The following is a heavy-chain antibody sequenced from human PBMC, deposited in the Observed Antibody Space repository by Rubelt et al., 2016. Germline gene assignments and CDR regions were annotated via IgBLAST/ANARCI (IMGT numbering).Heavy chain of an antibody. CDR2: FDPEDGET. D-gene: IGHD2-15*01. CDR1: GYTLTELS. J-gene: IGHJ4*02. V-gene: IGHV1-24*01. CDR3: ATASPYCSGGSCY. Sequence: QVQLVQSGAEVKKPGASVKVSCKVSGYTLTELSMHWVRQAPGKGLEWMGGFDPEDGETIYEKKFQGRVTMTEETSTDTAYMELSSLRSEDTAVYYCATASPYCSGGSCYWGQGTLVTVSS.